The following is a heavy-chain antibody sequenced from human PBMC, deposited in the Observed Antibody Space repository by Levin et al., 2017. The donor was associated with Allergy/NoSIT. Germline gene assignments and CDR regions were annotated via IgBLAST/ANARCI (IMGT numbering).Heavy chain of an antibody. Sequence: HSQTLSLTCTFSGFSLSTSGMCVSWIRQPPGKALEWLARIDWDDDKYYSTSLKTRLTISKDTSKNQVVLTMTNMDPVDTATYYCARRGYSYGYDYWGQGTLVTVSS. CDR3: ARRGYSYGYDY. J-gene: IGHJ4*02. CDR2: IDWDDDK. V-gene: IGHV2-70*11. CDR1: GFSLSTSGMC. D-gene: IGHD5-18*01.